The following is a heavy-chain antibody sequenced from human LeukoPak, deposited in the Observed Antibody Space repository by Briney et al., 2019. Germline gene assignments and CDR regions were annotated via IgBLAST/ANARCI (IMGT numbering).Heavy chain of an antibody. J-gene: IGHJ6*02. V-gene: IGHV4-59*01. CDR3: AGSYCSGGSCYYGMDV. CDR1: GGSISSYY. Sequence: SETLSLTCTVSGGSISSYYWSWIRQPPGKGLEWIGYIYYSGSTNYNPSLKSRVTISVDTSKNQFSLKLSSVTAADTAVYYCAGSYCSGGSCYYGMDVWGQGTTVTVSS. CDR2: IYYSGST. D-gene: IGHD2-15*01.